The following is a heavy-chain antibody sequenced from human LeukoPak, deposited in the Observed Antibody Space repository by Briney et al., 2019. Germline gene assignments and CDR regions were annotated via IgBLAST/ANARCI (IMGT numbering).Heavy chain of an antibody. CDR1: GGSISSYY. Sequence: SETLSLTCTISGGSISSYYWSWIRQPPGKGLEWIGYIYYSGSTNYNPSLKSRVTISVDTSRNQFSLKLSSVTAADTAVYYCARDTLPAARRDGMDVWGQGTTVTVSS. CDR2: IYYSGST. CDR3: ARDTLPAARRDGMDV. D-gene: IGHD2-2*01. J-gene: IGHJ6*02. V-gene: IGHV4-59*01.